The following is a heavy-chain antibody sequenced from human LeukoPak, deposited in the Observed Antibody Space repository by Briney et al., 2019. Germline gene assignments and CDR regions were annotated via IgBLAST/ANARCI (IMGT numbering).Heavy chain of an antibody. CDR2: ISGSGGTK. CDR3: ARSGYSSGWGAFDI. J-gene: IGHJ3*02. D-gene: IGHD6-19*01. CDR1: GFTVSSYA. Sequence: GGSLRLSCAASGFTVSSYAMSWVRQAPGKGLEWISAISGSGGTKYYADSVKGRFTISRDNAKNSLYLQMNSLRAEDTAVYYCARSGYSSGWGAFDIWGQGTMVTVSS. V-gene: IGHV3-21*01.